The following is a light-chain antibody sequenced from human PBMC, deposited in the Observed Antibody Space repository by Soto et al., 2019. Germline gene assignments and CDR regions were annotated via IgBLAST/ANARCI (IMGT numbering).Light chain of an antibody. CDR2: KAS. CDR3: QQYNSYSLS. Sequence: DIQLTQSLSTLSASVGDRVTITCRASQSTSSWLAWYQQKPGKAPNLLIYKASSLESGVPSRFSGSGSGTEFTLTISSLQPDDFATYYCQQYNSYSLSFGPGTKVDIK. V-gene: IGKV1-5*03. CDR1: QSTSSW. J-gene: IGKJ3*01.